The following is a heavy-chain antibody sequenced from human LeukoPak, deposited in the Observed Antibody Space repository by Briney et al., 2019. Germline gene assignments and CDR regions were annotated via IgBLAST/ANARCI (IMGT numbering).Heavy chain of an antibody. D-gene: IGHD2-15*01. J-gene: IGHJ4*02. CDR3: ARVLRYCSGGSCYAPFDY. Sequence: ASVKVSCKASGYTFTSYDINWVRQATGQGLEWMGWMNPNSGNTGYAQKFQGRVTMTRNTSISTAYMELSSLRSEDTAVYYCARVLRYCSGGSCYAPFDYWGQGTLVTVSS. CDR2: MNPNSGNT. CDR1: GYTFTSYD. V-gene: IGHV1-8*01.